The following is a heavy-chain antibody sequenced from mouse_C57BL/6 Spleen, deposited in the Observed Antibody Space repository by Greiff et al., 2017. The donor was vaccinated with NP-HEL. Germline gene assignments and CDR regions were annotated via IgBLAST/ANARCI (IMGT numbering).Heavy chain of an antibody. D-gene: IGHD1-1*01. CDR2: IYPGSGST. J-gene: IGHJ4*01. Sequence: VQLQQPGAELVKPVASVKMSCKASGYTFTSYWITWVKQRPGQGLEWIGDIYPGSGSTNYNEKFKSKATLTVDTSSSTAYMQLSSLTSEDSAVYYCARGGGSSPLGAMDYWGQGTSVTVSS. V-gene: IGHV1-55*01. CDR1: GYTFTSYW. CDR3: ARGGGSSPLGAMDY.